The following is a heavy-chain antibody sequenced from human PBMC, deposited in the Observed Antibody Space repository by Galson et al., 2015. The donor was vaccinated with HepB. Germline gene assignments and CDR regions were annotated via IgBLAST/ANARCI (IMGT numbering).Heavy chain of an antibody. Sequence: SVKVSCKASGYAFTGYYMHWVRQAPGQGLEWMGWINPNSGGTNYAQKFQGWVTMTRDTSISTAYMELSRLRSDDTAVYYCARVTLGAYSSSWGWFDPWGQGTLVTVSS. V-gene: IGHV1-2*04. J-gene: IGHJ5*02. CDR3: ARVTLGAYSSSWGWFDP. D-gene: IGHD6-13*01. CDR1: GYAFTGYY. CDR2: INPNSGGT.